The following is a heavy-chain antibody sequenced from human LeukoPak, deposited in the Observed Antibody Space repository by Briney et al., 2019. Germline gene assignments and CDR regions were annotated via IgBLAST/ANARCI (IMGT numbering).Heavy chain of an antibody. D-gene: IGHD3-22*01. V-gene: IGHV3-9*01. CDR1: GFTFDDYA. Sequence: GGSLRLSCAASGFTFDDYAMHWVRQAPGKGLEWVSGISWNSGSIGYADSVKGRFTISRDNAKNSLYLQMNSLRAEDTALYYCAKDAYDSSFATLDYWGQGTLVTVSS. CDR2: ISWNSGSI. J-gene: IGHJ4*02. CDR3: AKDAYDSSFATLDY.